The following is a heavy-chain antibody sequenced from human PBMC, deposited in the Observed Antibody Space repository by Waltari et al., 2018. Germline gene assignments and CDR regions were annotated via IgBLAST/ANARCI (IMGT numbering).Heavy chain of an antibody. J-gene: IGHJ4*02. Sequence: QVQLVQSGAEVKKPGSSVKVSCKASGGTFSSYAISWVRQAPGQGLEWMGGIIPIFGTANYAQKFQGRVTMTRDTSISTAYMELSRLRSDDTAVYYCARMTTVTPDDYWGQGTLVTVSS. CDR1: GGTFSSYA. V-gene: IGHV1-69*05. D-gene: IGHD4-17*01. CDR3: ARMTTVTPDDY. CDR2: IIPIFGTA.